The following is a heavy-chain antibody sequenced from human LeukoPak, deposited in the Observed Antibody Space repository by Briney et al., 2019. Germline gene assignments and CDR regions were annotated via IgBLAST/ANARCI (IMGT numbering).Heavy chain of an antibody. CDR3: ARHHAGLYCSSTSCLNWFDP. CDR2: IYYSGST. CDR1: GGSISSSSYY. D-gene: IGHD2-2*01. Sequence: PSETLSLTCTVSGGSISSSSYYWGWIRQPPGKGLEWIGSIYYSGSTYYNPSLKSRVTIPVDTSKNQFSLKPSSVTAADTAVYYCARHHAGLYCSSTSCLNWFDPWGQGTLVTVSS. J-gene: IGHJ5*02. V-gene: IGHV4-39*01.